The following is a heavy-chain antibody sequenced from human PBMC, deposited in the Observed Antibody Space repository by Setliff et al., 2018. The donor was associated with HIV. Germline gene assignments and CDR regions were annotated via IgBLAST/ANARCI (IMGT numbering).Heavy chain of an antibody. Sequence: GGSLRLSCAASGFTFDDYAMHWVRQAPGKGLEWISLISWNGGSKDYAESVKGRFTISRDNSKNSLYLQMNSLGAEDTAVYYCAKDNLYSSGIYQFDYWGQGTMVTVSS. CDR3: AKDNLYSSGIYQFDY. J-gene: IGHJ4*02. V-gene: IGHV3-43D*04. CDR2: ISWNGGSK. CDR1: GFTFDDYA. D-gene: IGHD3-10*01.